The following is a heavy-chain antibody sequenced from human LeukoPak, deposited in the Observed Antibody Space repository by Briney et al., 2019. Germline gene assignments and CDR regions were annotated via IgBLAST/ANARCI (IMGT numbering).Heavy chain of an antibody. D-gene: IGHD3-3*01. CDR2: ISGSGGST. CDR3: ARARFGVVIFDY. CDR1: GFTFSSYA. V-gene: IGHV3-23*01. J-gene: IGHJ4*02. Sequence: PGGSLRLSCAASGFTFSSYAMSWVRQAPGKGLEWVSAISGSGGSTYYADSVKGRFTISRDNSKNTLYLQMNSLRAEDTAVYYCARARFGVVIFDYWGQGTLVTVSS.